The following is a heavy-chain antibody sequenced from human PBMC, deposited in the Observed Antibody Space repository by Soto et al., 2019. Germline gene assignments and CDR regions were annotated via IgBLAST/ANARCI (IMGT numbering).Heavy chain of an antibody. CDR2: IYYSGST. CDR1: GGSISSYY. Sequence: PTDTVSVTCTVSGGSISSYYWSWIRQPPGKGLEWIGYIYYSGSTNYNPSLKSRVTISVDTSKNQFSLKLSSVTAADTAVYYCARVLADSSGLYYYYYGMDVWGQGTTVTVSS. J-gene: IGHJ6*02. D-gene: IGHD6-19*01. V-gene: IGHV4-59*07. CDR3: ARVLADSSGLYYYYYGMDV.